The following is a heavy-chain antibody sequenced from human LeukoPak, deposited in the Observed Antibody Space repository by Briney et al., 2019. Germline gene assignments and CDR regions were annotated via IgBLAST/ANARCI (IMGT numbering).Heavy chain of an antibody. CDR2: INHSGST. Sequence: SETLSLTCAAYGGSFSGYYWSWIRQPPGKGLEWIGEINHSGSTNYNPSLKSRVTISVDTSKNQFSLKLSSVTAADTAVYYCARADYGDYFDYWGQGTLVTVSS. J-gene: IGHJ4*02. D-gene: IGHD4-17*01. CDR3: ARADYGDYFDY. CDR1: GGSFSGYY. V-gene: IGHV4-34*01.